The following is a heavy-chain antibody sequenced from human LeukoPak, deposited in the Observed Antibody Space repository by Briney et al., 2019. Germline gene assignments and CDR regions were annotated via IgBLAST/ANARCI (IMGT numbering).Heavy chain of an antibody. J-gene: IGHJ4*02. Sequence: SVKVSCKASGGTFNNYNIMWVRQAPGQGLEWMGRIVPMLGVTNYAQKFQDRVKITADKFTNTAYIELSSLRSEDTAVYYCAREDSSSDYWGQGTLVTVSS. CDR2: IVPMLGVT. CDR1: GGTFNNYN. CDR3: AREDSSSDY. D-gene: IGHD3-22*01. V-gene: IGHV1-69*04.